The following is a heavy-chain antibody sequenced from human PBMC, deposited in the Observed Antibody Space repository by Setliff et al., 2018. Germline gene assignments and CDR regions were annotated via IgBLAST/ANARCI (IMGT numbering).Heavy chain of an antibody. CDR2: IIPILGIA. V-gene: IGHV1-69*10. J-gene: IGHJ4*02. CDR3: ARVGAGRYGGDGDY. D-gene: IGHD2-21*02. CDR1: GGTFSSYA. Sequence: SVKVSCKASGGTFSSYAISWVRQAPGQGLEWMGGIIPILGIANYAQKFQGRVTITADKSTSTAYMELSSLRSEDTAVYYCARVGAGRYGGDGDYWGQGTLVTVSS.